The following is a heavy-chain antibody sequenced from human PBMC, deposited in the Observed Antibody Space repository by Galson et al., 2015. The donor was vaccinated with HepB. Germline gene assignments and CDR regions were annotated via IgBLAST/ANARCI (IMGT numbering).Heavy chain of an antibody. V-gene: IGHV3-23*01. Sequence: SLRLSCAASGFTFSSYAMSWVRQAPGKGLEWVSAISGSGGSTYYADSVKGRFTISRDNSKNTLYPQMNSLRAEDTAVYYCAPQPVRHDYGETRYFDYWGQGTLVTVSS. D-gene: IGHD4-17*01. CDR1: GFTFSSYA. CDR3: APQPVRHDYGETRYFDY. J-gene: IGHJ4*02. CDR2: ISGSGGST.